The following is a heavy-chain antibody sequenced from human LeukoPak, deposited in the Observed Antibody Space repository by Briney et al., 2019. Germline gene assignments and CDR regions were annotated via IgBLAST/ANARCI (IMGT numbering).Heavy chain of an antibody. CDR3: ARPGIAAAGTTYYGMDV. CDR1: GYTFTSYG. Sequence: ASLKVSCKASGYTFTSYGISWVRQAPGQGLEWMGGITAHNGNTNYAQKLQGRVTMTTDTSTSTAYMELRSLRSDDTAVYYCARPGIAAAGTTYYGMDVWGQGTTVTVSS. J-gene: IGHJ6*02. CDR2: ITAHNGNT. D-gene: IGHD6-13*01. V-gene: IGHV1-18*01.